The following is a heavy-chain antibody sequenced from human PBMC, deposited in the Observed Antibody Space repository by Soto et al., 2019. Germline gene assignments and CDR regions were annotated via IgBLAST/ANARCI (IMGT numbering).Heavy chain of an antibody. CDR2: IFYSGST. Sequence: QLQLLESGPGLVKASETLSLTCNVSGGSISTSRSYWAWIRQPPGKGLEWLANIFYSGSTYYNQSLASRVTVSVDTSKNECALKLRSVTAADTAVYYCARQPTTGDTDLWFDPWGQGTLVTVSS. J-gene: IGHJ5*02. CDR3: ARQPTTGDTDLWFDP. CDR1: GGSISTSRSY. D-gene: IGHD2-21*01. V-gene: IGHV4-39*01.